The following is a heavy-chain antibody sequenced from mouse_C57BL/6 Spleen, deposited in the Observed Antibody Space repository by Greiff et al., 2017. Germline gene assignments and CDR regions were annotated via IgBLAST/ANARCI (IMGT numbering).Heavy chain of an antibody. J-gene: IGHJ2*01. CDR3: ARRYYDYDVYYLDY. CDR1: GYTFTNYW. Sequence: QVQLQQSGAELVRPGTSVKMSCKASGYTFTNYWIGWAKQRPGHGLEWIGDIYPGGGYTNYNEKFKGKATLTADKSSSTAYMQFSSLTSEDSAIYYCARRYYDYDVYYLDYWGQGTTLTVSS. V-gene: IGHV1-63*01. CDR2: IYPGGGYT. D-gene: IGHD2-4*01.